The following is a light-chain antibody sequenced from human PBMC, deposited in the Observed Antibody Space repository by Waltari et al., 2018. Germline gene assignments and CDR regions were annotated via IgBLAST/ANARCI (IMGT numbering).Light chain of an antibody. CDR1: NWGNNY. J-gene: IGLJ1*01. CDR3: QAWDGNTGV. CDR2: QGS. Sequence: YDLTQPHSVSVSPGQTASVTFSGDNWGNNYPSWSQQKPGQSPLLVIHQGSKRPAGIPERISGSSSGNTATLTISGTQAMDEADYYCQAWDGNTGVFGAGTWVTVL. V-gene: IGLV3-1*01.